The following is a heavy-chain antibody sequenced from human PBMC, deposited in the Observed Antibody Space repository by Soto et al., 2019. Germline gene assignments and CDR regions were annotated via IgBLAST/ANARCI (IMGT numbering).Heavy chain of an antibody. CDR3: ARHDYLTTHAYDY. J-gene: IGHJ4*02. CDR1: GGSISSGDYF. D-gene: IGHD4-17*01. Sequence: PSETLSLTCTVSGGSISSGDYFWTWIRQLPGKGLEWMGYIYFSGSAYYNPSLKSRLTMSLDTSENQFSLRLTSVTAADTGLYFCARHDYLTTHAYDYWGQGILVTVYS. CDR2: IYFSGSA. V-gene: IGHV4-31*03.